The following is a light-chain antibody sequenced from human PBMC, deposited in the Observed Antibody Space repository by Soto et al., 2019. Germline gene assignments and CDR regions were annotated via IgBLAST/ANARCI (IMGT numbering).Light chain of an antibody. V-gene: IGKV3-11*01. CDR2: DAS. CDR3: QQYGRSVWT. J-gene: IGKJ1*01. CDR1: QSVSSY. Sequence: EIVLTQSPATLSLSPGERATLSCRASQSVSSYLAWYQQKPGQAPRLLIYDASNRATGIPARFSGGGSGTDFTLTISSLEPEDFAVYYCQQYGRSVWTFGQGTKVEIK.